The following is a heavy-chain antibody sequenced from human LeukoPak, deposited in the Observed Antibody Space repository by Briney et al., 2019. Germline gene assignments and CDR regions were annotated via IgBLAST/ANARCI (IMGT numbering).Heavy chain of an antibody. CDR3: ATFYSSGYYYVY. CDR2: IMPTFDTA. J-gene: IGHJ4*02. Sequence: GASVEVSCKASEGSFSSYGFSWVRRAPGQGLEWMGGIMPTFDTANYAQEFQGRVTITMDESTSTSYMELRSLRSEDTAVYYCATFYSSGYYYVYWGQGTLVTVSS. V-gene: IGHV1-69*05. CDR1: EGSFSSYG. D-gene: IGHD3-22*01.